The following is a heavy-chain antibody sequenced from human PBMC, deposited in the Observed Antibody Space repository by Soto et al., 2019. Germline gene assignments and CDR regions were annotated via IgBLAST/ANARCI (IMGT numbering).Heavy chain of an antibody. D-gene: IGHD6-13*01. CDR3: ALRGHRRRWYCFHH. V-gene: IGHV2-5*02. J-gene: IGHJ1*01. CDR2: IYWDDDK. CDR1: GFSLSTNGVG. Sequence: QITLKESGPPLVKPTQTLTLTCTFSGFSLSTNGVGVGWIRQPPGKALEWLALIYWDDDKRYSPSLKSRLTITNDTSNNHVILTITNIDPVDTPTYYCALRGHRRRWYCFHHSGQGTLVTVSS.